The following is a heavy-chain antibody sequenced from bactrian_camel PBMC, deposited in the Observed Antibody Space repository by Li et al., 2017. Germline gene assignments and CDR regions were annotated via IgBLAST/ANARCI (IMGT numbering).Heavy chain of an antibody. CDR3: AATPTYHGNWYLRHQSRFPDCVGLNGYGY. Sequence: QVQLVESGGGSVQAGGSLRLTCAPASMYTLRRYCMGWFRQTPGKDREDVASIDTDDHTTYADSVKGRFTISQDSAKNTVYLQMDSLQFDDTATYYCAATPTYHGNWYLRHQSRFPDCVGLNGYGYWGQGTQVTVS. D-gene: IGHD6*01. CDR2: IDTDDHT. J-gene: IGHJ4*01. V-gene: IGHV3S9*01. CDR1: MYTLRRYC.